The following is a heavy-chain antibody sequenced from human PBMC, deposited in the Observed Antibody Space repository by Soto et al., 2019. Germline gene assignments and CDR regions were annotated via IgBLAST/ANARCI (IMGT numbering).Heavy chain of an antibody. CDR2: ISGLDGST. D-gene: IGHD6-25*01. CDR1: GFTFSSYA. V-gene: IGHV3-23*01. CDR3: ASRTASSLTAALPFDY. J-gene: IGHJ4*02. Sequence: GGSLRLSCAASGFTFSSYAMSWVRQAPGKGLEWVSAISGLDGSTYYADAVKGRFTISRDNSKNTLYLQMNSLRSEDTAVYYCASRTASSLTAALPFDYWGQGTLVTVSS.